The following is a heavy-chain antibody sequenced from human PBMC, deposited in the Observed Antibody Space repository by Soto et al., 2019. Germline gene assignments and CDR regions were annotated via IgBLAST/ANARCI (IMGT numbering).Heavy chain of an antibody. J-gene: IGHJ4*02. CDR2: INHSGST. D-gene: IGHD3-3*01. CDR1: GGSFSGYY. CDR3: ARGKTIFGVVTTSFDY. Sequence: QVQLQQWGAGLLKPSETLSLTCAVYGGSFSGYYWSWIRQPPGKGLEWIGEINHSGSTNYNPSLKSRVTISVDTSKNQFSLKLSSVTAADTAVYYCARGKTIFGVVTTSFDYWGQGTLVTVSS. V-gene: IGHV4-34*01.